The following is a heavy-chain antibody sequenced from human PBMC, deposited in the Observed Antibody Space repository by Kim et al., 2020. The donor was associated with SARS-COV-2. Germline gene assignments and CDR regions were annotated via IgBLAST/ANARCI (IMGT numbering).Heavy chain of an antibody. J-gene: IGHJ4*02. Sequence: NPTYAKGFTGRFVFSLDTSVSTAYLQISSLKAEDTAVYYCARVSSSWYDYWGQGTLVTVSS. CDR3: ARVSSSWYDY. CDR2: NP. D-gene: IGHD6-13*01. V-gene: IGHV7-4-1*02.